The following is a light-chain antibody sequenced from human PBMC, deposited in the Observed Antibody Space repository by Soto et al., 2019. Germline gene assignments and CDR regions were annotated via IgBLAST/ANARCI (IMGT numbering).Light chain of an antibody. CDR1: QGITSY. CDR3: QQTRSYPST. CDR2: GAS. V-gene: IGKV1-9*01. Sequence: IHVTQSPSSLSASVGDSVTITCRASQGITSYLAWYQQKPGKAPNLLIYGASTLQSGVPSRFSGSGSGTDFTLTINSLQAEDFATYYCQQTRSYPSTFGGGTKVDI. J-gene: IGKJ4*01.